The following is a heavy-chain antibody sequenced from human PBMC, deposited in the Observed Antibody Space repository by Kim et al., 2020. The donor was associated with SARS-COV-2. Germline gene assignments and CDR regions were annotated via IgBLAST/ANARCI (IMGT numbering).Heavy chain of an antibody. CDR3: ARQVQKKGGWYLIFDY. Sequence: SETLSLTCTVSGGSISSSSYYWGWIRQPPGKGLEWIGSIYYSGSTYYNPSLKSRVTISVDTSKNQFSLKLSSVTAADTAVYYCARQVQKKGGWYLIFDYWGQGTLVTVSS. J-gene: IGHJ4*02. CDR2: IYYSGST. CDR1: GGSISSSSYY. D-gene: IGHD6-19*01. V-gene: IGHV4-39*01.